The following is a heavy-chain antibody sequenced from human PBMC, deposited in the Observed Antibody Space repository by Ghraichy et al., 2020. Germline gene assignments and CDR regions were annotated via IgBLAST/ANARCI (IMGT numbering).Heavy chain of an antibody. CDR2: MYYGGST. CDR1: DDSISSSDYY. Sequence: ESLNISCTVSDDSISSSDYYWAWIRQPPGKGLEWIGSMYYGGSTYYNPSLKRRVTISVDTSKNHFSLDPRSVTATDTAVYYCVRLPHIAVGGRCFWGQGTLVTVSS. V-gene: IGHV4-39*02. D-gene: IGHD6-19*01. CDR3: VRLPHIAVGGRCF. J-gene: IGHJ4*02.